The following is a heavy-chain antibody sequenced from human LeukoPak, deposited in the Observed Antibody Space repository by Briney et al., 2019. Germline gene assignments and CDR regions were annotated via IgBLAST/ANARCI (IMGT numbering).Heavy chain of an antibody. CDR2: IIPIFGTA. V-gene: IGHV1-69*05. Sequence: SVKVSXKASGGTFSSYAISWVRQAPGQGVEWMGRIIPIFGTANYAQKFQGRVTITTDESTSTAYMELSSLRSEDTAVYYCARSGIPNYDFWSGPFDYWGQGTLVTVSS. CDR3: ARSGIPNYDFWSGPFDY. D-gene: IGHD3-3*01. CDR1: GGTFSSYA. J-gene: IGHJ4*02.